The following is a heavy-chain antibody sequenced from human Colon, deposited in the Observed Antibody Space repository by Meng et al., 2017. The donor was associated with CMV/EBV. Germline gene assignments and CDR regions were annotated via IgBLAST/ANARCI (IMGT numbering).Heavy chain of an antibody. J-gene: IGHJ4*02. CDR2: IDHTGST. V-gene: IGHV4-34*01. Sequence: QVTLPRWGAGRVNRSAPLSLTCALYCGSFSLYYWSWIRQSPGKGLEWIAEIDHTGSTNYNPSLKSRVTISIDTSNSHFSLNLTSATAADTAVYYCARGGGTPIRGVLPFNFWGQGTLVTVSS. CDR3: ARGGGTPIRGVLPFNF. D-gene: IGHD3-10*01. CDR1: CGSFSLYY.